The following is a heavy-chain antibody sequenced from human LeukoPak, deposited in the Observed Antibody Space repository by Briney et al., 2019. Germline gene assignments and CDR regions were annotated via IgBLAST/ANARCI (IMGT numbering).Heavy chain of an antibody. J-gene: IGHJ6*02. CDR1: NGSISGFY. D-gene: IGHD5-24*01. CDR2: IYYSGSA. CDR3: ASRLVDSYYYYGLVG. Sequence: PSETLSLTCTVSNGSISGFYWSWIRQPPGKGLEWIGYIYYSGSADYNPSLKSRVTMSVDTSKKLFSLNLKAATDADTAVYYCASRLVDSYYYYGLVGWGQGTTVTVCS. V-gene: IGHV4-59*01.